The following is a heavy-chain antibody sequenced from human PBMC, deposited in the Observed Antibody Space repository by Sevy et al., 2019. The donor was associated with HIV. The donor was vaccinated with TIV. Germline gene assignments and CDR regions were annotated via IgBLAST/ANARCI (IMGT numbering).Heavy chain of an antibody. V-gene: IGHV1-3*01. CDR2: INAGNGNT. D-gene: IGHD2-15*01. Sequence: ASVKVSCKASGYTFTSYAMHWVRQAPGQRLEWMGWINAGNGNTKYSQKFQGRVTITRDTSAGTAYMKLSSVRAEDMAVYYCAGDLDMVVVVAAVNDAFDIWGQGTMVTVSS. CDR3: AGDLDMVVVVAAVNDAFDI. CDR1: GYTFTSYA. J-gene: IGHJ3*02.